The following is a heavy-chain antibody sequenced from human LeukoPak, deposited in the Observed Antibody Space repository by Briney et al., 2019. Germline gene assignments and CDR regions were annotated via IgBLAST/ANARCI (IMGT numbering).Heavy chain of an antibody. V-gene: IGHV1-69*06. CDR3: ARGPAPEVTPFDY. J-gene: IGHJ4*02. D-gene: IGHD5-18*01. CDR2: IIPIFGTA. Sequence: GASVKVSCKASGGTFSSYAISWVRQAPGQGLEWMGGIIPIFGTANYAQKFQGRVTITADKSTSTTYMELSSLRSEDTAVYYCARGPAPEVTPFDYWGQGTLVTVSS. CDR1: GGTFSSYA.